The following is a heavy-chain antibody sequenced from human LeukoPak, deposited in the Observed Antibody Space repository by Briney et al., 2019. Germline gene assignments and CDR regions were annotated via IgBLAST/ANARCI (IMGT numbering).Heavy chain of an antibody. CDR1: GFTVSAYA. CDR3: ARLLRYYFDY. J-gene: IGHJ4*02. Sequence: QPGGSLRLSCAASGFTVSAYAMAWVRQAPGKGLEWVSTIYDDNTYYADSVKGRFAISTDNSKNTLYLQMNSLRAEDTAVYYCARLLRYYFDYWGQGTLVTVSS. CDR2: IYDDNT. V-gene: IGHV3-23*01. D-gene: IGHD4-17*01.